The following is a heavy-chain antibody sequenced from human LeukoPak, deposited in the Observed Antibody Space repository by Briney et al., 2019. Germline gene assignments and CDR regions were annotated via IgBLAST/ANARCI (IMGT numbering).Heavy chain of an antibody. CDR3: ARAQRWLQPFDD. J-gene: IGHJ4*02. CDR1: GYTFTSYY. Sequence: GASVKVSCKASGYTFTSYYMHWVRHAPGQGLEWMGIINPSGGSTSYAQKVQDRVTMTRDTSTSTVYMELSSLRSEDTAVYYSARAQRWLQPFDDWGQGTLVTVSS. CDR2: INPSGGST. V-gene: IGHV1-46*01. D-gene: IGHD5-24*01.